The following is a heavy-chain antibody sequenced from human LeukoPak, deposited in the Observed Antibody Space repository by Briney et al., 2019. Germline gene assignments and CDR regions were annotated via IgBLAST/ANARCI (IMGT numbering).Heavy chain of an antibody. CDR2: INSDGSIT. CDR1: GFTFSNSW. D-gene: IGHD1-26*01. CDR3: ARGPDHGGSYYHD. Sequence: GGSLRLSCAASGFTFSNSWMDWVRQAPGKGLVWVSRINSDGSITQYADSVKGRFTISRDNAKNTLFLQMNSLRVEDTALYYCARGPDHGGSYYHDWGQGTPVTVSS. J-gene: IGHJ4*02. V-gene: IGHV3-74*03.